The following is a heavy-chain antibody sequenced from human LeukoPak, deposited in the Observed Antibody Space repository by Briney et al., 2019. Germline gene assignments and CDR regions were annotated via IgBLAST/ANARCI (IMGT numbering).Heavy chain of an antibody. J-gene: IGHJ4*02. D-gene: IGHD3-16*02. Sequence: PGASLRLSCAASGFTFSSYAMSWVRQAPGKGLEWVSAISGSGGSTYYADSVKGRFTISRDNSKSTLYLQMNSLRAEDTAVYYCAKTMSRGLRLGELSFDYWGQGTLVTVSS. CDR2: ISGSGGST. CDR1: GFTFSSYA. CDR3: AKTMSRGLRLGELSFDY. V-gene: IGHV3-23*01.